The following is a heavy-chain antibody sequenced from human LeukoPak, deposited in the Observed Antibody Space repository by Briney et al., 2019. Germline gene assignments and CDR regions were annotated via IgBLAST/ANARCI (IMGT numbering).Heavy chain of an antibody. J-gene: IGHJ3*02. CDR1: GFTFSSYW. Sequence: GGSLRLSCAASGFTFSSYWMSWVRQAPGKGLEWVANIKQDGSEKYYVDSAKGRFTISRDNAKNPLYLQMNSLRAEDTAVYYCARDPRARGSYLYAFDIWGQGIMVTVSS. CDR2: IKQDGSEK. CDR3: ARDPRARGSYLYAFDI. D-gene: IGHD1-26*01. V-gene: IGHV3-7*01.